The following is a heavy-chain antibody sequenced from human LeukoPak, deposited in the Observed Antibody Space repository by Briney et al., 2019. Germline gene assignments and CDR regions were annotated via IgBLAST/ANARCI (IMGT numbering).Heavy chain of an antibody. CDR3: ARRGVVIRVILVGFHKEAFYFDS. Sequence: GGSLRLSCAVSGITLSNYGMSWVRQAPGKGLERVAGISDSGGSTNYADSVKGRFTISRDNPKNTLYLQMNSLRAEDTAVYFCARRGVVIRVILVGFHKEAFYFDSWGQGALVTVSS. D-gene: IGHD3-22*01. J-gene: IGHJ4*02. CDR2: ISDSGGST. CDR1: GITLSNYG. V-gene: IGHV3-23*01.